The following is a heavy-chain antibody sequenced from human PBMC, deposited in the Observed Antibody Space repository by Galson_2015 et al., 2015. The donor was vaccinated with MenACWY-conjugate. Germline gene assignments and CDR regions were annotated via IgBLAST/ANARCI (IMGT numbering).Heavy chain of an antibody. Sequence: SLRLSCAGSGFTFSGYWMTWFRQAPGKGLEWVANIKRDGSTSNYLDSVKGRFIISRDNAENSLFLQMNSLGAEDTAVYYCARDLTPYCGAGSYIDAHDVWGQGTMVTVSS. CDR3: ARDLTPYCGAGSYIDAHDV. V-gene: IGHV3-7*03. CDR1: GFTFSGYW. J-gene: IGHJ3*01. D-gene: IGHD2-21*01. CDR2: IKRDGSTS.